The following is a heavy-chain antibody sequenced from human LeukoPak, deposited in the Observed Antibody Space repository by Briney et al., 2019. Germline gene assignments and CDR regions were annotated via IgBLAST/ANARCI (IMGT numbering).Heavy chain of an antibody. D-gene: IGHD3-3*01. CDR1: GYTFTSYD. J-gene: IGHJ4*02. V-gene: IGHV1-2*02. CDR3: ASLVTIFGVADNFDY. CDR2: INPNSGGT. Sequence: ASVKVSCKASGYTFTSYDINWVRQAPGQGLEWMGWINPNSGGTNYAQKFQGRVTMTRDTSISTAYMELSRLRSDDTAVYYCASLVTIFGVADNFDYWGQGTLVTVSS.